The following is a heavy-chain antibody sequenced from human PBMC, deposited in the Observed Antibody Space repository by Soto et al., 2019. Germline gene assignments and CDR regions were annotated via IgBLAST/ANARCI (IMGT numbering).Heavy chain of an antibody. Sequence: ASVKVSCKASGYTFTSYGISWVRQAPGQGLEWMGWISAYNGNTNYSQMFQGRVSITRDTSASTVYMELSSLRSEDTAIYYCARWKANFDYWGQGALVTVSS. CDR3: ARWKANFDY. V-gene: IGHV1-18*01. D-gene: IGHD1-1*01. CDR2: ISAYNGNT. J-gene: IGHJ4*02. CDR1: GYTFTSYG.